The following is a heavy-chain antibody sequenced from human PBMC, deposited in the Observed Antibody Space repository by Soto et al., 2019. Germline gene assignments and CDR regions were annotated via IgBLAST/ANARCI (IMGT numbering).Heavy chain of an antibody. CDR1: GASISGFY. J-gene: IGHJ5*02. Sequence: SETLSLTCTVSGASISGFYWSCIRKSAGKGLEWIGRIYATGTTDYNPSLKSRVMMSVDTSKKQFSLKLRSVTAADTAVYYCVRNGTKTLRDWFEPWGQGISVTVS. V-gene: IGHV4-4*07. CDR2: IYATGTT. CDR3: VRNGTKTLRDWFEP. D-gene: IGHD1-1*01.